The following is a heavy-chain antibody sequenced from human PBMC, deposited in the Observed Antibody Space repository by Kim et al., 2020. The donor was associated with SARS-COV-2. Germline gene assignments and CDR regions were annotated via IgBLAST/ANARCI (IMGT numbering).Heavy chain of an antibody. Sequence: GGSLRLSCAASGFTFDDYAMHWVRQAPGKGLEWVSLISCDGGSTYYADSVKGRFTISRDNSKNSLYLQMNSLRAEDTALYYCASSGYGMDVWGKGTTVTVSS. CDR1: GFTFDDYA. V-gene: IGHV3-43D*03. CDR3: ASSGYGMDV. J-gene: IGHJ6*04. D-gene: IGHD2-15*01. CDR2: ISCDGGST.